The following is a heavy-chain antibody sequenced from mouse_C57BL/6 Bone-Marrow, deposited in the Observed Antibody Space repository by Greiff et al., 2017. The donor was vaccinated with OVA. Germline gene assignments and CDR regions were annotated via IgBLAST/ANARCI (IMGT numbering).Heavy chain of an antibody. J-gene: IGHJ2*01. CDR3: TTGRGDY. Sequence: VQLQQSGAELVRPGASVKLSCTASGFNIKDDYMYWVKQRPEQGLEWIGWIDPENGDTEYASKFQGKATITADTSSNTAYLQLSSLTSEDTAVYYCTTGRGDYWGQGTTLTVSS. V-gene: IGHV14-4*01. CDR1: GFNIKDDY. CDR2: IDPENGDT.